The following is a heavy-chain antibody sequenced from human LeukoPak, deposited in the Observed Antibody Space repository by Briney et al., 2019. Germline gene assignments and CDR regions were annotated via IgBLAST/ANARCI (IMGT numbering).Heavy chain of an antibody. CDR2: IWYDGSNK. CDR3: ARDRGSWRYFDY. Sequence: GGSLRLSCAASGFTFSSYGMHWVRQAPGKGLEWVAVIWYDGSNKYYEDSVKGRFTVSRDNSKNTLNLQMNSLRAEDTAVYYCARDRGSWRYFDYWGQGTLVTVSS. V-gene: IGHV3-33*01. J-gene: IGHJ4*02. D-gene: IGHD6-13*01. CDR1: GFTFSSYG.